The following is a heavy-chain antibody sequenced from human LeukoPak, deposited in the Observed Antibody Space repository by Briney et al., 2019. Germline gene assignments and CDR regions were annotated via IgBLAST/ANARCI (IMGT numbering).Heavy chain of an antibody. J-gene: IGHJ4*02. CDR1: GYSISSGYY. D-gene: IGHD3-10*01. V-gene: IGHV4-38-2*02. CDR2: IYHSGST. Sequence: SETLSLTCTVSGYSISSGYYWGWIRQPPGKGLEWTGSIYHSGSTYYNPSLKSRVTISVDTSKNQFSLKLSSVTAADTAVYYCARAGGSGSYYDFDYWGQGTLVTVSS. CDR3: ARAGGSGSYYDFDY.